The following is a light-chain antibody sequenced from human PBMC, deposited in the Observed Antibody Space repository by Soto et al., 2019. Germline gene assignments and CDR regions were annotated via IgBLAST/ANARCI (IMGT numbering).Light chain of an antibody. CDR1: QVISSW. CDR2: AAS. V-gene: IGKV1D-12*01. Sequence: DIQMTQSPSSVSASVGGRVTITCRASQVISSWLAWYQQKPGKAPKLLIYAASSLQSGVPPRFSGSGSGTDFTLTISSLQPEDFASYYCQQANSFPYTFGQGTKLEIK. CDR3: QQANSFPYT. J-gene: IGKJ2*01.